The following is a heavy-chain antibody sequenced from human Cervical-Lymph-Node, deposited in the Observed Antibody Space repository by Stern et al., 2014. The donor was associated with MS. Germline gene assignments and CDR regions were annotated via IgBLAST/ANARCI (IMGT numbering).Heavy chain of an antibody. CDR1: GGSVNSGCFC. CDR2: RLDSGNT. D-gene: IGHD1-26*01. J-gene: IGHJ4*02. Sequence: QVQLQESGQGLVKPSETLSLTCTVSGGSVNSGCFCWSWIRQSPGKGLERLGYRLDSGNTNYNPSLEGRVTISIDSSNNQFSLKLDSVTAADTAVYYCARALDPLSGSYFPAFDDWGQGTLVIVSS. CDR3: ARALDPLSGSYFPAFDD. V-gene: IGHV4-61*01.